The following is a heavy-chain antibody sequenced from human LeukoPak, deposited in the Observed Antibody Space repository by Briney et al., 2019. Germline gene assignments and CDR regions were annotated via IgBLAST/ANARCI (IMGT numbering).Heavy chain of an antibody. CDR2: INPSGGST. CDR1: AYTFTSYY. D-gene: IGHD6-13*01. Sequence: GASVKVSCKASAYTFTSYYMHWVRQAPGQGLEWMGIINPSGGSTTYAQKFQDRVTMTRDTSTSTAYMELSSLRSEDTAVYYCARVVGQQLVQGGWFDPWGQGTLVTVSS. V-gene: IGHV1-46*01. J-gene: IGHJ5*02. CDR3: ARVVGQQLVQGGWFDP.